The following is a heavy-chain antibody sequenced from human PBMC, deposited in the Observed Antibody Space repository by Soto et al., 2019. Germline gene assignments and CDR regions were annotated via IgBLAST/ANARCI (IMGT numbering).Heavy chain of an antibody. CDR1: GGSVSSGNYY. CDR2: IFHTGTT. J-gene: IGHJ4*02. CDR3: ARGRYYGSGSYYNVRNFDY. Sequence: SETLSLTCTVSGGSVSSGNYYWSWIRQPPGKGLEWIGYIFHTGTTNYNPSLKSRVTISLDTSMNQFSLKLSSVTPADTAVYYCARGRYYGSGSYYNVRNFDYWGQGTLVTASS. D-gene: IGHD3-10*01. V-gene: IGHV4-61*01.